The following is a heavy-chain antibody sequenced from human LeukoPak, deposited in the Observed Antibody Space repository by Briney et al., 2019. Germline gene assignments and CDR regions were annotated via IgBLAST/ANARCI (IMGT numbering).Heavy chain of an antibody. CDR2: IYYSGST. D-gene: IGHD3-22*01. Sequence: SETLSLTCTVSGGSISSYYWSWIRQPPGKGLEWIGYIYYSGSTNYNPSLKSRVTISVDTSKNQFSLKLSSVTAADTAVYYCARSLDYYDSSGYLWGQGTLVTVSS. CDR1: GGSISSYY. J-gene: IGHJ5*02. V-gene: IGHV4-59*01. CDR3: ARSLDYYDSSGYL.